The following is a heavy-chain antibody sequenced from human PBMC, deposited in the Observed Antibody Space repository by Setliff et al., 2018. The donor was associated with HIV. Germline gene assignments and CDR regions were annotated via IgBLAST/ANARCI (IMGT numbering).Heavy chain of an antibody. Sequence: NPSETLSLTCTVSGGSISSHYWSWIRQPPGKGLEWIGYIYYSGSTNYNPSLKSRVTISVDTSKNQFSLKLSSVTAADTAVYYCARASSEGYYGSGSPVYFDYWGQGTLVTVSS. V-gene: IGHV4-59*11. CDR1: GGSISSHY. J-gene: IGHJ4*02. D-gene: IGHD3-10*01. CDR3: ARASSEGYYGSGSPVYFDY. CDR2: IYYSGST.